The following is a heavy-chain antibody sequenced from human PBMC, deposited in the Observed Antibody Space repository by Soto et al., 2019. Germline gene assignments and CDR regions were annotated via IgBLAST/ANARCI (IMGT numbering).Heavy chain of an antibody. Sequence: GASVKVSCKASGGTFSSYAISWVRQAPGQGLEWMGGIIPIVGTANYAQKFQGRVTITADKSTSTAYMELSSLRSEDTAVYYCATGYYHDSSVQVALDYWGQGTLVTVSS. CDR2: IIPIVGTA. D-gene: IGHD3-22*01. J-gene: IGHJ4*02. CDR1: GGTFSSYA. CDR3: ATGYYHDSSVQVALDY. V-gene: IGHV1-69*06.